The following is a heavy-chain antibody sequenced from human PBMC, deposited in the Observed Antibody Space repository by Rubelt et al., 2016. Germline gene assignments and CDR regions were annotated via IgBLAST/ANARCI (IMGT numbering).Heavy chain of an antibody. CDR2: ISGGSSTI. Sequence: YISGGSSTIYYADSVKGRFTISRDNAKNSLYLQMNSLRAEDTAVYYCARVRMDYGDSLDYWGQGTLVTVSS. V-gene: IGHV3-48*04. D-gene: IGHD4-17*01. CDR3: ARVRMDYGDSLDY. J-gene: IGHJ4*02.